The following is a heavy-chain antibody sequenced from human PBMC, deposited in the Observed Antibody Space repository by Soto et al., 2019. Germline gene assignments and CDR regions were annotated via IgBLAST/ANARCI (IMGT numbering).Heavy chain of an antibody. CDR2: FYYSGST. CDR3: GREAFCSGGHCYLQRIDY. Sequence: SETLSLTCTVSGGSISSYYWSWIRQPPGKGLEWIGYFYYSGSTNYNPSLGSRVGISVDTSKNQFSLKLSSVTAADTAVYYCGREAFCSGGHCYLQRIDYWGQGTLVTVSS. J-gene: IGHJ4*02. D-gene: IGHD2-15*01. V-gene: IGHV4-59*01. CDR1: GGSISSYY.